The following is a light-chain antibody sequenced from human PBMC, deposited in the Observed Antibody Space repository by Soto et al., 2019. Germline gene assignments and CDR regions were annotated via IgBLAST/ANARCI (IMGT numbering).Light chain of an antibody. V-gene: IGLV2-14*01. CDR3: SSYRSDTTYV. CDR2: EVS. Sequence: QSVLTQPASVSGSPGQSITISCTGTSSDVGDYNYVSWYQHHPGKAPKLMIHEVSDRPSGISNRFSGSKSGNTASLTISGLQAEDEADYYCSSYRSDTTYVFGTGTKVTV. CDR1: SSDVGDYNY. J-gene: IGLJ1*01.